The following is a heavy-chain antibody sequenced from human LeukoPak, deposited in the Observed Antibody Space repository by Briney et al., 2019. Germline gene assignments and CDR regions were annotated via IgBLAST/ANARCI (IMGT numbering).Heavy chain of an antibody. J-gene: IGHJ4*02. Sequence: GGSLRLSCAASGFTVSSNYMSWVRQAPGKGLEWVSAISGSGGSTYYADSVKGRFTISRDNSKNTLYLQMNSLRAEDTAVYYCAKETIWLVPTLWGQGTLVTVSS. CDR2: ISGSGGST. V-gene: IGHV3-23*01. D-gene: IGHD6-19*01. CDR1: GFTVSSNY. CDR3: AKETIWLVPTL.